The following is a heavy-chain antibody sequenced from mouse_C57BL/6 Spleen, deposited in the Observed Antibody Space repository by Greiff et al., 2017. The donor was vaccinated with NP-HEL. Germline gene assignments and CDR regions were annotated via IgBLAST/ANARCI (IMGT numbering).Heavy chain of an antibody. Sequence: QVQLQQPGAELVMPGASVKLSCKASGYTFTSYWMHWVKQRPRQGLEWIGEIDPSDSYTNYNQKFKGKSTLTVDKSSSTAYMQLSSLTSEDSAVYYCARRGGYYDYDSAWFAYWGQGTLVTVSA. J-gene: IGHJ3*01. CDR1: GYTFTSYW. CDR3: ARRGGYYDYDSAWFAY. D-gene: IGHD2-4*01. V-gene: IGHV1-69*01. CDR2: IDPSDSYT.